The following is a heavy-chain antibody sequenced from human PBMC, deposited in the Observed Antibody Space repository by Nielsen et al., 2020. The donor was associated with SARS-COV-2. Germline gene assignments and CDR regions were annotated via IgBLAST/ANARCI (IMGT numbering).Heavy chain of an antibody. J-gene: IGHJ6*02. D-gene: IGHD3/OR15-3a*01. V-gene: IGHV4-4*02. CDR1: GGSISSSNW. CDR3: ARARATIFGLVMSYGMDV. Sequence: SETLSLTCAVSGGSISSSNWWSWVRQPPGKGLEWLGEIYHSGSTNYNPSLKSRVTISVDTSKNQFSLKLSSVTAADTAVYYCARARATIFGLVMSYGMDVWGQGTTVAVSS. CDR2: IYHSGST.